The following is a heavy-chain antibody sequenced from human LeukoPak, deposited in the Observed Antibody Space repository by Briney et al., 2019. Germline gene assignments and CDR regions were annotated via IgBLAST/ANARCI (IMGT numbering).Heavy chain of an antibody. D-gene: IGHD1-26*01. V-gene: IGHV3-23*01. CDR2: ISGSGGST. Sequence: PGGSLRLSCAASGFTFSSYAMSWVRRAPGKGLEWVSAISGSGGSTYYADSVKGRFTISRDNSKNTLYLQMNSLRAEDTAVYYCAKACRAIANYYGMDVWGQGTTVIVSS. CDR3: AKACRAIANYYGMDV. J-gene: IGHJ6*02. CDR1: GFTFSSYA.